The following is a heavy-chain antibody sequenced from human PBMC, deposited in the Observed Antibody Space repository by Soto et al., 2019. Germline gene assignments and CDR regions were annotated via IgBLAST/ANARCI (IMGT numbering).Heavy chain of an antibody. CDR1: GFTLSRYG. CDR2: IWYDGSNI. Sequence: LRLSCAASGFTLSRYGMHWVRQAPGRGLEWVAVIWYDGSNIYYADSVKGRFTISRDNSKDTLDLQMNSLRAEDTAVYYCARDREQWLVGYYFDYWGQGTLVTVSS. CDR3: ARDREQWLVGYYFDY. D-gene: IGHD6-19*01. V-gene: IGHV3-33*01. J-gene: IGHJ4*02.